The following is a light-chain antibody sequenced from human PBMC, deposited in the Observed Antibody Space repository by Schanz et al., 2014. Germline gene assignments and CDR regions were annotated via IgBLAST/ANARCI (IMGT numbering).Light chain of an antibody. Sequence: DIQMTQSPSSLSASVGDRVTITCRASQDISNYLAWYQQKPGQAPKLLIYAASILQSGVPSRFSGSGSGTEFSLTISSLQPEDFTSYYCQQLSSSPYTFGHGTRLEI. CDR3: QQLSSSPYT. V-gene: IGKV1-9*01. CDR1: QDISNY. J-gene: IGKJ2*01. CDR2: AAS.